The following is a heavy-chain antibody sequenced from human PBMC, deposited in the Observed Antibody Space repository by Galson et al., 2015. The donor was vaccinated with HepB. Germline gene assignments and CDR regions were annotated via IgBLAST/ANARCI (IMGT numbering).Heavy chain of an antibody. D-gene: IGHD3-16*02. V-gene: IGHV4-34*01. Sequence: ETLSLPCAVSGGSFSGYYWSWIRQPPGKGLEWIGEINHSGSTNYNPSLKSRVTISVDTSKNQFSLKLSSVTAADTAVYYCARGRGSSRCSTSCYGTKYDYIWGSYRKPFDYWGQGTLVTVSS. CDR1: GGSFSGYY. CDR2: INHSGST. CDR3: ARGRGSSRCSTSCYGTKYDYIWGSYRKPFDY. J-gene: IGHJ4*02.